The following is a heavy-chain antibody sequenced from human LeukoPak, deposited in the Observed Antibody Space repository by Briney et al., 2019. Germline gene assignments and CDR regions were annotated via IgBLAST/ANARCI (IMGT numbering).Heavy chain of an antibody. J-gene: IGHJ5*02. V-gene: IGHV4-34*01. Sequence: SETLSLTCAVYGGSFSGYYWSWIRQPPGKGLEWIGEINHSGSTNYNPSLKSRVTISVDTSKNRFSLKLNSVTAADTAVYYCARGFKDDFWSGYYPYNWIDPWGQGTLVTVSS. CDR3: ARGFKDDFWSGYYPYNWIDP. D-gene: IGHD3-3*01. CDR1: GGSFSGYY. CDR2: INHSGST.